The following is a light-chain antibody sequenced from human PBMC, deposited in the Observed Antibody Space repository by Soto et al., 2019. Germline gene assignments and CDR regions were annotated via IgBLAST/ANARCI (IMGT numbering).Light chain of an antibody. J-gene: IGLJ1*01. CDR3: RSYTSSSTSV. Sequence: QSALTQPASVSGSPGQSITISCTGTSSVVGGYNYVSWYQQHPGKAPKLMIYDVSNRPSGVSDRFSGSKSGNTASLTISGLQAEDEDDYYCRSYTSSSTSVFGTGTKVTVL. V-gene: IGLV2-14*01. CDR2: DVS. CDR1: SSVVGGYNY.